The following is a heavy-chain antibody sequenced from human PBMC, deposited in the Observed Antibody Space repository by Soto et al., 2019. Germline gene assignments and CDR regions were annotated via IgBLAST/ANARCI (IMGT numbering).Heavy chain of an antibody. Sequence: QVQLVQSGAEVKKPGSSVKVSCKASGGTFSSYAISWVRQAPGQGLELMGGIIPIFGTANYAQKFQGRVTITADESTSTAYMELSSLRSEDTAVYYCARGHEEIRGVISPFDYWGQGTLVTVSS. D-gene: IGHD3-10*01. CDR3: ARGHEEIRGVISPFDY. J-gene: IGHJ4*02. CDR2: IIPIFGTA. CDR1: GGTFSSYA. V-gene: IGHV1-69*12.